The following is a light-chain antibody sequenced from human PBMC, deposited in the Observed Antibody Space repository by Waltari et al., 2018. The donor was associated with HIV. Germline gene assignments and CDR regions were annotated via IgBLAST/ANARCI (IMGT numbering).Light chain of an antibody. CDR1: QCLLDSSIDKYF. V-gene: IGKV4-1*01. CDR3: QQYHTTPLT. Sequence: DILMTQLPESLAVSRGGRATVHCKSSQCLLDSSIDKYFLPWYQQKAGPPPKILLYWASARESGVPDRFSGGGAETNFTLTIDSLKAEDVAIYYCQQYHTTPLTFGGGTRVEIK. J-gene: IGKJ4*01. CDR2: WAS.